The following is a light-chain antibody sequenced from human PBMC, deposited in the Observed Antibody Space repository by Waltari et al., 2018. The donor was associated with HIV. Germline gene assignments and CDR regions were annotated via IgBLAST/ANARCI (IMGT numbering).Light chain of an antibody. CDR3: AACDDSLNGGV. Sequence: QSVLPQPPSASGTPGQRVTISCSGSSSNIGTNTVHWYQKLPGTAPKLLIYSNYQRPSGVPDRFAGSKSGTSASLAISGLQAEDEADYYCAACDDSLNGGVFGGGTKLTVL. J-gene: IGLJ2*01. CDR1: SSNIGTNT. CDR2: SNY. V-gene: IGLV1-44*01.